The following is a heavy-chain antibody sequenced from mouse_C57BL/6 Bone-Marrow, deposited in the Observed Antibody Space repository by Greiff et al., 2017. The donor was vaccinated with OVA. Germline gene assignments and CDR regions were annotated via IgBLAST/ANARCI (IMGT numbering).Heavy chain of an antibody. CDR3: ARDRRFSY. D-gene: IGHD1-1*01. CDR2: ISYDGSN. CDR1: GYSITSGYY. Sequence: DVKLQESGPGLVKPSQSLSLTCSVTGYSITSGYYWNWIRQFPGNKLEWMGYISYDGSNNYNPSLKNRISITRDTSKNQLFLKLKSVTTEDTATYYCARDRRFSYWGQGTLVTVSA. V-gene: IGHV3-6*01. J-gene: IGHJ3*01.